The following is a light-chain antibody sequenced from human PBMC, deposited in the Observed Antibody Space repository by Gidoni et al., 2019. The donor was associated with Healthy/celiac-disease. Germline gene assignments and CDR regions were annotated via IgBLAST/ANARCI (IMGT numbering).Light chain of an antibody. J-gene: IGKJ3*01. CDR1: QGSSSY. Sequence: IPLTQSPSSLSASVGDRVTITCRASQGSSSYLAWYQQKPGKAPKLLIYAAYTLESGGPSRFSGSGDGTDSTRTISSLQPEDFATYYCQQHTTFGPGTKVDIK. V-gene: IGKV1-9*01. CDR3: QQHTT. CDR2: AAY.